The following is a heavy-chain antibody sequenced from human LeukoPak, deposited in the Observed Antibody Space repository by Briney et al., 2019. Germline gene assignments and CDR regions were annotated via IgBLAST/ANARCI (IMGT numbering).Heavy chain of an antibody. CDR3: ARGYCSSATCRHFDY. Sequence: ASVKVSCKASGYTLTTYGISWVRQAPGQGPEWMGWISGYNGNTNDAQKFQGRVTMTTDTSTSTAYVELRSLRSDDKAVYYCARGYCSSATCRHFDYWGQGALVTVSS. CDR1: GYTLTTYG. D-gene: IGHD2-2*01. J-gene: IGHJ4*02. CDR2: ISGYNGNT. V-gene: IGHV1-18*01.